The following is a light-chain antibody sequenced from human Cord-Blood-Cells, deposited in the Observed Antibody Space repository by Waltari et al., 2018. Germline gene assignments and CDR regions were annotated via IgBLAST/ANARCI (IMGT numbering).Light chain of an antibody. CDR2: GNS. V-gene: IGLV1-40*01. Sequence: QSVLTQSPSVSGAPGQRVTISCTGSSSNIGAGYDVHWYQQLPGTAPKLLSYGNSKRPSGVPDRFSGSKSGTSASLAITGLQAEDEADYYCQSYDSSLSVYVVFGGGTKLTVL. J-gene: IGLJ2*01. CDR3: QSYDSSLSVYVV. CDR1: SSNIGAGYD.